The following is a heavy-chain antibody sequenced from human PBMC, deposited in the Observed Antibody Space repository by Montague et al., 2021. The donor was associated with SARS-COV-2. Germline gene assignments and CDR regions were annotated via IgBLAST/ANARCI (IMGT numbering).Heavy chain of an antibody. CDR3: ARDASYNIGWVFDYCLDV. CDR2: IHYSGST. J-gene: IGHJ6*02. Sequence: SETLSLTCSVSGGSLSSFYWSWIRQPPGKGLECIGYIHYSGSTNFNPSLNSRVPISLDTSKNQFSLNLRSVTAADTAVYYCARDASYNIGWVFDYCLDVWGQGTPVTVSS. V-gene: IGHV4-59*01. D-gene: IGHD6-19*01. CDR1: GGSLSSFY.